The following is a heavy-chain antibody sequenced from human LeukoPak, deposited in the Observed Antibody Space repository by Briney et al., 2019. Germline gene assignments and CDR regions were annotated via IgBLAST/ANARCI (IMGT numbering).Heavy chain of an antibody. CDR2: INPSGGST. CDR3: ARDRPLLDSDPDSSGYYPDY. D-gene: IGHD3-22*01. CDR1: GYTFTSYY. J-gene: IGHJ4*02. V-gene: IGHV1-46*01. Sequence: ASVKVSCKASGYTFTSYYMHRVRQAPGQGLEWMGIINPSGGSTSYAQKFQGRVTMTRDTSTSTVYMELSSLRSEDTAVYYCARDRPLLDSDPDSSGYYPDYWGQGALVTVSS.